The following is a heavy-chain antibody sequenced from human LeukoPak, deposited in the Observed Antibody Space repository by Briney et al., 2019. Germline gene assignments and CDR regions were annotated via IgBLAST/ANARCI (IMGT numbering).Heavy chain of an antibody. V-gene: IGHV4-59*11. CDR2: IYYSGST. CDR3: ARDRTLNNKQGTETWFDP. J-gene: IGHJ5*02. D-gene: IGHD4-17*01. Sequence: SETLSLTCTVSGGSISSHYWSWIRQPPGKGLEWIGYIYYSGSTNYNPSLKSRVTISVDTSKNQFSLKLSSVTAADTAVYYCARDRTLNNKQGTETWFDPWGQGTLVTVSS. CDR1: GGSISSHY.